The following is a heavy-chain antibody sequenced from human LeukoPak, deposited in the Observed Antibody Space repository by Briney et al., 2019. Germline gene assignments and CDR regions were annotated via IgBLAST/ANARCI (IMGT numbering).Heavy chain of an antibody. J-gene: IGHJ3*02. D-gene: IGHD1-26*01. CDR2: IYYSGST. CDR3: ARLPPGDDAFDI. V-gene: IGHV4-59*01. Sequence: SETLSLTCTVSGGSISSFYWSWIRQPPGKGLEWIGYIYYSGSTNYNPSLKSRVTISVDTSKNQFSLRLSSVTAADTAVYYCARLPPGDDAFDIWGQGTMVTVSS. CDR1: GGSISSFY.